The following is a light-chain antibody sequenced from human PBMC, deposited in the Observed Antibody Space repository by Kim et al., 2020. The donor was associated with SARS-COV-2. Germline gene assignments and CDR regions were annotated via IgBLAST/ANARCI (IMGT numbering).Light chain of an antibody. CDR2: DAS. CDR3: KQYNAYPHT. J-gene: IGKJ2*01. V-gene: IGKV1-5*01. CDR1: QSVYNW. Sequence: DTQMIQSPSTLSASVGDRVTITCRASQSVYNWMAWYQHKPGKAPNLLIYDASTLESGIPSRFSGSGYGTEFILTINSLHPDDFATYYCKQYNAYPHTFGQGTKVDIK.